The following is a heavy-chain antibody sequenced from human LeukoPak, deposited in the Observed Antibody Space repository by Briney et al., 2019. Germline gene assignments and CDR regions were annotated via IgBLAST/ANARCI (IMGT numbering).Heavy chain of an antibody. CDR1: GGSISSYY. Sequence: SETLSLTCTVSGGSISSYYWSWIRQPPGKELEWIGYIYYSGSTNYNPSLKSRVTISVDTSKNQFSLKLSSVTAADTAVYYCATGYDSSGYYYSDAFDIWGQGTMVTVSS. V-gene: IGHV4-59*01. J-gene: IGHJ3*02. D-gene: IGHD3-22*01. CDR2: IYYSGST. CDR3: ATGYDSSGYYYSDAFDI.